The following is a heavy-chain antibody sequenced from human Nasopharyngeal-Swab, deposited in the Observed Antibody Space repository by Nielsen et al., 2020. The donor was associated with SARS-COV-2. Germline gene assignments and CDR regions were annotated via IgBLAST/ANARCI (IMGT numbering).Heavy chain of an antibody. D-gene: IGHD2/OR15-2a*01. Sequence: GGSLRLSCAASGFTFSSYAMSWVRQAPGKGLEWVSAISGSGGSTYYADSVKGRFTISRDNSKNTLYLQMNSLRAEDTAVYYCVRDRGYYTFTDWGQGTLVTVSS. V-gene: IGHV3-23*01. CDR2: ISGSGGST. J-gene: IGHJ4*02. CDR1: GFTFSSYA. CDR3: VRDRGYYTFTD.